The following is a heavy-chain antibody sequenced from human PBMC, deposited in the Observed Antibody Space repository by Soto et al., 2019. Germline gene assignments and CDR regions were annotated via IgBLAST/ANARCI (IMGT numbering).Heavy chain of an antibody. CDR2: IYYSGST. Sequence: SETLSLTCTVSGGSISSFYWSWIRQPPGKGLEWIGYIYYSGSTYYNPSLKSRVTISVDTSKNQFSLKLSSVTAADTAVYYCARHTGKVTTNFDYWGQGALVTVSS. V-gene: IGHV4-59*08. CDR3: ARHTGKVTTNFDY. D-gene: IGHD4-17*01. CDR1: GGSISSFY. J-gene: IGHJ4*02.